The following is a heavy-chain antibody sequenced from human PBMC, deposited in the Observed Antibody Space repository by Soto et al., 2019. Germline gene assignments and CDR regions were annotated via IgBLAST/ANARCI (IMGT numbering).Heavy chain of an antibody. Sequence: EVQLLESGGALVQPGGSLRLSCAASGFTFSNHAMNWVRQAPGKGLEWVSTISDSGSTYYADSVKGRFTISRDNSKNTLHLQMTGLRAEDTAVYYCARDPGGYYCTSTSCLYFFDHWGQGTLVIVSS. J-gene: IGHJ4*02. V-gene: IGHV3-23*01. CDR1: GFTFSNHA. D-gene: IGHD2-2*01. CDR3: ARDPGGYYCTSTSCLYFFDH. CDR2: ISDSGST.